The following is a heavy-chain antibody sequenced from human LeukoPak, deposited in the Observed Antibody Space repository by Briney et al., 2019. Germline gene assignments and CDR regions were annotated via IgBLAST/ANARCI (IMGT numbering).Heavy chain of an antibody. Sequence: GGSLRLSCAASGFTFDDYAMHWVRQAPGKCLEWVSIVSGDGGSTHYADSVKGRFTISRDNSKNSLYLQMNSLRTEDTALYYCAKARGSELAYFDYWGQGTLVTVSS. D-gene: IGHD1-26*01. V-gene: IGHV3-43*02. CDR2: VSGDGGST. CDR1: GFTFDDYA. J-gene: IGHJ4*02. CDR3: AKARGSELAYFDY.